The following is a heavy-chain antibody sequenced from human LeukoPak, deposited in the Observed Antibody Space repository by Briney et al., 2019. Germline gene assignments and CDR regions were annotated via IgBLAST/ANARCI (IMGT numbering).Heavy chain of an antibody. D-gene: IGHD6-19*01. V-gene: IGHV4-59*01. CDR3: AREGASSGWYFWFDP. Sequence: SETLSLACTVSGGSISSYYWSWIRQPPGKGLEWIGYIYYSGSTNYNPSLKSRVTISVDTSKNQFSLKLSSVTAADTAVYYCAREGASSGWYFWFDPWGQGTLVTVSS. CDR2: IYYSGST. CDR1: GGSISSYY. J-gene: IGHJ5*02.